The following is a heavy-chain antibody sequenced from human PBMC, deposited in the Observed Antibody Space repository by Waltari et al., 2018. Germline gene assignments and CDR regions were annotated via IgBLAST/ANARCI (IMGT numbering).Heavy chain of an antibody. CDR1: GFTFGDFW. CDR3: VRDWTGDAEY. J-gene: IGHJ4*02. D-gene: IGHD7-27*01. Sequence: EVQLVESGGDLVPPGGPLTLSCAASGFTFGDFWMTWVRQPPGKGLEWMANINPDGSKRNYVDSARGRFTISRDNSKNLVYLQMSSLRVEDTSRYYCVRDWTGDAEYWGQGTLISVS. CDR2: INPDGSKR. V-gene: IGHV3-7*03.